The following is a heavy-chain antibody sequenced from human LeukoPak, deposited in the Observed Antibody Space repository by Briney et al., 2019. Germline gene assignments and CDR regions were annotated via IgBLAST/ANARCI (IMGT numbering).Heavy chain of an antibody. CDR1: GGSISSYY. Sequence: SETLSLTCTVSGGSISSYYWSWLRQPPGKGLEWVGYIYYSGRTNYNPSLKSRVTISVDTSKNQFSLKLSSVTAADTAVYYCARDPHNLNWFDPWGQGTLVTVSS. V-gene: IGHV4-59*01. CDR3: ARDPHNLNWFDP. CDR2: IYYSGRT. D-gene: IGHD1-14*01. J-gene: IGHJ5*02.